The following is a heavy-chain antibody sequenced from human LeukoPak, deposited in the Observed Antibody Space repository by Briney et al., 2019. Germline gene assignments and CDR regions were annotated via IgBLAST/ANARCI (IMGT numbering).Heavy chain of an antibody. J-gene: IGHJ6*03. CDR2: ISAYNGNT. CDR3: ARAVLRYFDWFPGGGYYYMDV. D-gene: IGHD3-9*01. V-gene: IGHV1-18*01. Sequence: ASVKVSCKASGYTFTSYGISWVRQAPGQGLEWMGWISAYNGNTNYAQKLQGRVTMTTDTSTSTAYMELSSLRSEDTAVYYCARAVLRYFDWFPGGGYYYMDVWGKGTTVTISS. CDR1: GYTFTSYG.